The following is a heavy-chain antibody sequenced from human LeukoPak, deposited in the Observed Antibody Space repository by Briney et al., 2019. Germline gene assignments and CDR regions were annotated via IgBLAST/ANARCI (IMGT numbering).Heavy chain of an antibody. CDR2: INPDGSQK. V-gene: IGHV3-7*01. Sequence: GGSLTLSCEASGFTFSGNWMSWVRQAPGKGLEWVASINPDGSQKFYVDSVKGRFTISRDNTQSSLYLQMNSLGAEDTAMYYCAKLLGTVTTYDSWGQGTRVRVSS. CDR3: AKLLGTVTTYDS. CDR1: GFTFSGNW. D-gene: IGHD2/OR15-2a*01. J-gene: IGHJ4*02.